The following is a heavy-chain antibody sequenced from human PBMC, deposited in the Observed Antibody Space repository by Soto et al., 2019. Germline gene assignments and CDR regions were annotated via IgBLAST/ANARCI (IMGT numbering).Heavy chain of an antibody. Sequence: QVQLVESGGGVVQPGRSLRLSCAASGFTFSSYAMHWVRQAPGKGLEWVAVISYDGSNKYYADSVKGRFTISRDNSKNTLYLQMHSLRAEDTAVYYCARGGDHIVVVTASFDYWGQGTLVTVSS. V-gene: IGHV3-30-3*01. J-gene: IGHJ4*02. CDR3: ARGGDHIVVVTASFDY. CDR2: ISYDGSNK. D-gene: IGHD2-21*02. CDR1: GFTFSSYA.